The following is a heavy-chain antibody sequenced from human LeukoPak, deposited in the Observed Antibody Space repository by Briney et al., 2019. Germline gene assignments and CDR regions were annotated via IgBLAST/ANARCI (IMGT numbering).Heavy chain of an antibody. V-gene: IGHV3-9*01. D-gene: IGHD6-19*01. CDR3: AKGGGQWLVESYFDY. Sequence: GRSLRLSCAASGFTFDDYAMHWVRQAPGKGLEWVSGISWNSGSIGYADSVKGRLTISRDNAKNSLYLQMNSLRAEDTALYYCAKGGGQWLVESYFDYWGQGTLVTVSS. J-gene: IGHJ4*02. CDR1: GFTFDDYA. CDR2: ISWNSGSI.